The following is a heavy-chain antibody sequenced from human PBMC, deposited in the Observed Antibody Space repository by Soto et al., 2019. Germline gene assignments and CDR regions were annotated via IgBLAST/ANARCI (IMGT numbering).Heavy chain of an antibody. J-gene: IGHJ4*02. CDR3: ATGGPYLVY. CDR2: IHTSESP. V-gene: IGHV4-4*07. Sequence: SETLSLTCSVSGGSISSYYCSWIRQSAGKGLEWIGRIHTSESPNYKPSLRRRVTLSEDTSKHQFPLKETPFTPAHAALYNWATGGPYLVYWGEGPVVPVSP. CDR1: GGSISSYY.